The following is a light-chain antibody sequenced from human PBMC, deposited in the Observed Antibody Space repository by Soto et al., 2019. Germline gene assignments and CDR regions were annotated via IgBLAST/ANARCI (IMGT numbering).Light chain of an antibody. Sequence: DIQMTQSPSTLSASVGDRVTITCRASQSISSWLAWYQQKPGKAPKLLIYDASSLESGVPSRFSGSGSGTEFTLTISSLQPDDFANYYCQQYNSYSLFGPGTEVDIK. CDR1: QSISSW. CDR3: QQYNSYSL. V-gene: IGKV1-5*01. J-gene: IGKJ3*01. CDR2: DAS.